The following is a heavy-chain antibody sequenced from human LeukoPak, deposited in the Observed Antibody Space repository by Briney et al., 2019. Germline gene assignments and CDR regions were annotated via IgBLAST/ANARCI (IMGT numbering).Heavy chain of an antibody. CDR1: GFTFSSYG. J-gene: IGHJ4*02. CDR3: ARGGWYTYFDY. Sequence: GGSLRLSCAASGFTFSSYGMHWVRQAPGKGLEYVSAISSNGGSTYYANSVKGRFTISRDNSKNTLYLQMGSLRAEDMAVYYCARGGWYTYFDYWGQGTLVTVSS. V-gene: IGHV3-64*01. D-gene: IGHD6-19*01. CDR2: ISSNGGST.